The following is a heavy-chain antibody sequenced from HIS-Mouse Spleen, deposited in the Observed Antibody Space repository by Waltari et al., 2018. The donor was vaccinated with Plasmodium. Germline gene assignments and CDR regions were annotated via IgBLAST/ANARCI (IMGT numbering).Heavy chain of an antibody. V-gene: IGHV4-34*01. CDR3: ARLVVVASKDSY. CDR1: GGSFSGYY. D-gene: IGHD2-15*01. CDR2: INHSGST. J-gene: IGHJ4*02. Sequence: QVQLQQRGAGLLKPPETLSLTCAVDGGSFSGYYWSWIRQPPGKGLEWIGEINHSGSTNYNPSLKSRVTISVDTSKNQFSLKLSSVTAADTAVYYCARLVVVASKDSYWGQGTLVTVSS.